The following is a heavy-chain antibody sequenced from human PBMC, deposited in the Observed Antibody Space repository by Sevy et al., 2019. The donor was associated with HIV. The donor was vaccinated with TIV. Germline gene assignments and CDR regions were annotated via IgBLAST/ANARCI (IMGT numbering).Heavy chain of an antibody. V-gene: IGHV3-49*03. CDR1: GFTFGDYA. CDR2: IRSKAYGGKT. CDR3: TRQYGYYYYGMDV. J-gene: IGHJ6*02. Sequence: GGSLRLSCTASGFTFGDYAMSWFRQAPGKGLEWVGFIRSKAYGGKTEYATSVKGRFTISRENSKCMAYLQMNSLKTEDTAVYYCTRQYGYYYYGMDVWGQGTTVTVSS. D-gene: IGHD2-2*01.